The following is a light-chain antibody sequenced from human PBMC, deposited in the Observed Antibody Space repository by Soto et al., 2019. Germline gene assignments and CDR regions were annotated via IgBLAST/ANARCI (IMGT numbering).Light chain of an antibody. CDR2: SNS. V-gene: IGLV1-47*02. Sequence: QLVLTQPPSASGTPGQRVTISCSGRRSNIGTNYVYWYQQFPGTAPKLLIYSNSHRPSGVPDRFSGSKSGTSASLAISGLRSDDEADYYCAAWDDSLSGPVFGGGTEVTVL. CDR3: AAWDDSLSGPV. J-gene: IGLJ3*02. CDR1: RSNIGTNY.